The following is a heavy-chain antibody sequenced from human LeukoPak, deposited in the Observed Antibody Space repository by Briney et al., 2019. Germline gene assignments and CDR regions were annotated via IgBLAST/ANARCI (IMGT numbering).Heavy chain of an antibody. CDR1: GFTFSSYA. D-gene: IGHD3-22*01. CDR2: ISGSGGST. J-gene: IGHJ4*02. CDR3: AKDHGEYYYDSSEIHYFDY. Sequence: PGGSLRLSCAASGFTFSSYAMSWVRQAPGKGLEWVSAISGSGGSTYYADSVKGRFTISRDNSKNTLYLQMNSLRAEDTAVYYCAKDHGEYYYDSSEIHYFDYWGQGTLVTVSS. V-gene: IGHV3-23*01.